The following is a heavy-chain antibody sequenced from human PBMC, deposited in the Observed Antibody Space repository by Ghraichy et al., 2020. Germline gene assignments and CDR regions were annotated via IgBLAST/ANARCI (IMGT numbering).Heavy chain of an antibody. CDR2: IYSGGST. J-gene: IGHJ4*02. V-gene: IGHV3-53*01. CDR3: ARFSSSTADFDY. D-gene: IGHD6-6*01. CDR1: GITVSSNY. Sequence: GGSLRLSCAASGITVSSNYMSWVRQAPGKGLEWVSVIYSGGSTYYADSVRGRSTISRDNSKNTLYLQMNSLRAEDTAVYFCARFSSSTADFDYWGQGTLVTVSS.